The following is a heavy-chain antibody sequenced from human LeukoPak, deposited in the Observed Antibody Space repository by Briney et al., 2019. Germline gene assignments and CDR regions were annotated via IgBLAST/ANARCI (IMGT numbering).Heavy chain of an antibody. CDR3: ARDRWSYYFDY. CDR2: TYYRSRWYN. CDR1: GDSVSSNNAA. J-gene: IGHJ4*02. V-gene: IGHV6-1*01. Sequence: SQTLSLTCAISGDSVSSNNAAWTWIRQSPSRGLEWLGRTYYRSRWYNDYAVSVKSRIAIDPDTSKNQFSLQLNSVTPEDTAVYYCARDRWSYYFDYWGQGALVTVSS. D-gene: IGHD6-13*01.